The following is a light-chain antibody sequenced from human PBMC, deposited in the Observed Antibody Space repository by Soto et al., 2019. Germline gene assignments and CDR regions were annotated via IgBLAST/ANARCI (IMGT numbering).Light chain of an antibody. J-gene: IGKJ5*01. Sequence: EIVMMQSPATLSVSPGERATLSFRASQSVKSTLAWYQQKPCQAPRLLIYGAFTSATGIPARFSGSGSGTEFTLTISNLQSEDFAVYYCQQYNNWPPITFGHGTRVEIK. V-gene: IGKV3-15*01. CDR3: QQYNNWPPIT. CDR2: GAF. CDR1: QSVKST.